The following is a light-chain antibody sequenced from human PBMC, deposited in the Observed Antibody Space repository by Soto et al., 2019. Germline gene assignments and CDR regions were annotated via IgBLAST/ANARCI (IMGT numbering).Light chain of an antibody. V-gene: IGKV3-15*01. CDR1: QSVADN. Sequence: EVAMTQSPATLSVSPGEIVTLSFSSSQSVADNLAWFQQKPGQGPRLLIYGASTRATGIPARFSGSGSGTEFTLTISSLQSEDFAVYYCQQYSNWPPITFGQGTRLEIK. CDR3: QQYSNWPPIT. J-gene: IGKJ5*01. CDR2: GAS.